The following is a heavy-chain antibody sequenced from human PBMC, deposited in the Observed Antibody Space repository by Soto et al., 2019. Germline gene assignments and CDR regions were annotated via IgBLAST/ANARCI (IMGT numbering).Heavy chain of an antibody. D-gene: IGHD3-9*01. CDR2: IIPIFGTA. CDR1: GGTFSSYA. V-gene: IGHV1-69*12. J-gene: IGHJ5*02. CDR3: ARERGDCDILSGLNWFDP. Sequence: QVQLVQSGAEVKKPGSSVKVSCKASGGTFSSYAISWVRQAPGQGLEGMGGIIPIFGTANYAQKFQGRVTITADESTSTAHMELSSLRSEDTAVYYCARERGDCDILSGLNWFDPWGQGTLVTVSS.